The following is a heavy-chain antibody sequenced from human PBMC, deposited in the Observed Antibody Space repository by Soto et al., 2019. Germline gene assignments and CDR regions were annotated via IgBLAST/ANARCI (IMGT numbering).Heavy chain of an antibody. V-gene: IGHV1-69*01. J-gene: IGHJ6*02. D-gene: IGHD3-10*01. CDR2: IVRIFGTA. CDR3: AKVYYYGSASHLYAQHYGMDD. Sequence: QVQLVQCGAEVKKPGSSVKVSCKASGGTFSSYAISWVRQAPGQGLEWMGGIVRIFGTANYAQKFQGRVTITADESTNTAYIALNSLRSEDTAVYYCAKVYYYGSASHLYAQHYGMDDWGQGTTVTVSS. CDR1: GGTFSSYA.